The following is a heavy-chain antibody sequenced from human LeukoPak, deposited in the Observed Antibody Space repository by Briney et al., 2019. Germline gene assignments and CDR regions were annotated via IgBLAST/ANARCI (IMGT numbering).Heavy chain of an antibody. CDR2: IYASGST. V-gene: IGHV4-4*07. Sequence: SETLSLTCTVSGGSISSYYWSWIRQPAGKGLEWIGRIYASGSTNYNPPLKSRVTMAVDTSKNQFSLKLSSVTAADTAVYYCARTYYGSGRGNYYFDYWGQGTLVTVSS. CDR1: GGSISSYY. J-gene: IGHJ4*02. CDR3: ARTYYGSGRGNYYFDY. D-gene: IGHD3-10*01.